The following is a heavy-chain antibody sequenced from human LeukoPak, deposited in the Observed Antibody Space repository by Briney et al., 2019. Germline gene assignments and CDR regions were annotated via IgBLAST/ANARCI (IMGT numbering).Heavy chain of an antibody. CDR3: ARANRALGAFDI. V-gene: IGHV4-34*01. Sequence: SETLSLTCAVYGGSFSGYYWSWIRQPPGKGLEWIGEINHSGSTNYNPSLKSRVTISVDTSKNQFSLELSSVTAADTAVYYCARANRALGAFDIWGQGTMVTVSS. J-gene: IGHJ3*02. CDR1: GGSFSGYY. D-gene: IGHD3-10*01. CDR2: INHSGST.